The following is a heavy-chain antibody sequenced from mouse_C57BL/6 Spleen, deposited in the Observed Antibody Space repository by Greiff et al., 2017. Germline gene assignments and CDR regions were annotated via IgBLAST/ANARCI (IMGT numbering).Heavy chain of an antibody. CDR1: GYSITSDY. CDR3: ERYTVTVEWGGWYFDD. CDR2: ISYSGST. J-gene: IGHJ1*03. V-gene: IGHV3-8*01. Sequence: ESGPGLAKPSQTLSLTCSVTGYSITSDYWNWIRKFPGNKLEYMGYISYSGSTYYNPSLKSRISITRDTSKNQDYLQLNSETNEDPATYTCERYTVTVEWGGWYFDDWGTGTTVTVSS. D-gene: IGHD1-1*01.